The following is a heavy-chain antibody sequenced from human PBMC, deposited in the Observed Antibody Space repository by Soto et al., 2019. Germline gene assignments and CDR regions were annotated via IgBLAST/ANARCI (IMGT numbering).Heavy chain of an antibody. CDR2: IYPGDSDT. D-gene: IGHD2-2*01. V-gene: IGHV5-51*01. J-gene: IGHJ6*02. Sequence: GESLKISCTGSGFTFTTYYIAWVRLMPGRGLEWMGIIYPGDSDTRYNSSFEGQVTISADKSISTAYLQWKSLKASDTAIYYCARQDYSNYRGGMDVWGQGTTVTVSS. CDR3: ARQDYSNYRGGMDV. CDR1: GFTFTTYY.